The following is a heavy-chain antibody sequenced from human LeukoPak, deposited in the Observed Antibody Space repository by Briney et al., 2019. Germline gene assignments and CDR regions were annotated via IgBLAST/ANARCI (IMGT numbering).Heavy chain of an antibody. Sequence: ASVKVSCKASGYTFTDYYMHWVRQGPGQGLEWMGWIKPNSGGTNYAQQFQGSVTISRDTSISTAYIELSRLRSHDTAVYYCARSRLGSLDAFDIWGQGTMVAVSS. J-gene: IGHJ3*02. D-gene: IGHD3-22*01. V-gene: IGHV1-2*02. CDR1: GYTFTDYY. CDR3: ARSRLGSLDAFDI. CDR2: IKPNSGGT.